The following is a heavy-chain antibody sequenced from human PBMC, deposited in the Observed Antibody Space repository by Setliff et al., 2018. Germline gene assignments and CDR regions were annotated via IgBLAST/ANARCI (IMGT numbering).Heavy chain of an antibody. V-gene: IGHV4-38-2*02. CDR2: IYYSGST. CDR1: GYSISSGYI. Sequence: PSETLSLTCTVSGYSISSGYIWGWIRQPPGKGLEWVGYIYYSGSTYYNPSLKSRVTISVDTSKNQFSLKLSSVTAADTAVYYCAREPHYGDYLLDYWGRGTLVTVSS. J-gene: IGHJ4*02. D-gene: IGHD4-17*01. CDR3: AREPHYGDYLLDY.